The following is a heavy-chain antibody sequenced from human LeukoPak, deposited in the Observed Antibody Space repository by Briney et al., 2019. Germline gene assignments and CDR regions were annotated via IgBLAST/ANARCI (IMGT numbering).Heavy chain of an antibody. CDR2: ISGSGGST. D-gene: IGHD3-10*01. V-gene: IGHV3-23*01. CDR3: AKTYYYYGSGSYMYFDY. J-gene: IGHJ4*02. Sequence: AGGSLRLSCAASGFTFSSYAMSWVRQAPGKGLEWVSAISGSGGSTYYADSVKGRFTISRDNSKNTLYLQMNSLRAEDTAVYYCAKTYYYYGSGSYMYFDYWGQGTLVTVSP. CDR1: GFTFSSYA.